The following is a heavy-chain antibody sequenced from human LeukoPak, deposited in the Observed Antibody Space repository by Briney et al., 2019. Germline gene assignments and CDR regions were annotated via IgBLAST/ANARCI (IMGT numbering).Heavy chain of an antibody. J-gene: IGHJ6*02. CDR3: AKEASSGWYGVRSYYYYGMDV. D-gene: IGHD6-19*01. V-gene: IGHV3-30*18. CDR1: GFTFSSYG. Sequence: PGGSLRLSCAASGFTFSSYGMHWVRQAPGKGLEWVAVISYDGSNKYYADSVKGRFTISRDNSKNTLYLQMNSLRAEDTAVYYCAKEASSGWYGVRSYYYYGMDVWGQGTTVTVSS. CDR2: ISYDGSNK.